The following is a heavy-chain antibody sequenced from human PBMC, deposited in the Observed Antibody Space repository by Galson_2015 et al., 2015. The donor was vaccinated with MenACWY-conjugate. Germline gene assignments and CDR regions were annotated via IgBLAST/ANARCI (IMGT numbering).Heavy chain of an antibody. Sequence: SLRLSCAASGVSFSNYGMHWARQAPGKGLEWVAFIRYDGSNKYYADSVKGRFTISRDNSKNTLYLQMNSLRPEDTAVYYCAKDRDYGGNSGSLFDYWGQGILVTVSS. CDR1: GVSFSNYG. D-gene: IGHD4-23*01. V-gene: IGHV3-30*02. CDR2: IRYDGSNK. CDR3: AKDRDYGGNSGSLFDY. J-gene: IGHJ4*02.